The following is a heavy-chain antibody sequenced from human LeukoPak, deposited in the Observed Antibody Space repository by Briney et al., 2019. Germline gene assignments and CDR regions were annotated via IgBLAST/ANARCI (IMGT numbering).Heavy chain of an antibody. CDR1: GYSFTSHY. CDR3: ARGYCSGGSCRYYYYYYMDV. D-gene: IGHD2-15*01. J-gene: IGHJ6*03. Sequence: ASVKVSCKASGYSFTSHYMHWVRQAPGQGLEWMGLINPSGSSTLYAQKFQGRVTMTRDMSTTTDYMELSSLRYEDTAVYYCARGYCSGGSCRYYYYYYMDVWGKGTTVTISS. V-gene: IGHV1-46*01. CDR2: INPSGSST.